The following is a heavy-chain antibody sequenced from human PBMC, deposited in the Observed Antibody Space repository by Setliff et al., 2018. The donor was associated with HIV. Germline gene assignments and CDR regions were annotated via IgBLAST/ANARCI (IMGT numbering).Heavy chain of an antibody. J-gene: IGHJ4*02. CDR1: DGSFSDSD. D-gene: IGHD5-12*01. Sequence: PSETLSLTCSVDDGSFSDSDWNWIRQPPGEGLEWIGEINHSGSTNYNPSLKSRVTISVDTSKNQVSLKLTSVTAADTAVYYCARRGAYGYDYFDYWGPGTLVTSPQ. CDR2: INHSGST. CDR3: ARRGAYGYDYFDY. V-gene: IGHV4-34*01.